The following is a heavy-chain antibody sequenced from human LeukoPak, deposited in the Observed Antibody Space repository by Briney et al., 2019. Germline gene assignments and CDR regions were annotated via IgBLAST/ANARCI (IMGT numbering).Heavy chain of an antibody. Sequence: SETLSLTCTVSGGSISSYYWSWIRQPPGKGLEWIGYIYYSGSTNYNPSLKSRVTISVDTSKNQFSLKLSSVTAADTAVYYCAKGIAAAGHGYWGQGTLVTVSS. D-gene: IGHD6-13*01. J-gene: IGHJ4*02. CDR3: AKGIAAAGHGY. CDR1: GGSISSYY. CDR2: IYYSGST. V-gene: IGHV4-59*01.